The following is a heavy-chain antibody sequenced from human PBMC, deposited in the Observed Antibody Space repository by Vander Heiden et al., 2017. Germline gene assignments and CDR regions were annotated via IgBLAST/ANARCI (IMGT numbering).Heavy chain of an antibody. J-gene: IGHJ6*02. V-gene: IGHV4-59*01. CDR1: GASISAYY. CDR2: IYYRGNT. Sequence: QVRLQESGPGLVKPSETLSLTCTVAGASISAYYGTWIRQSPGKGLEWIGDIYYRGNTNYNSSLKSRLTLSIDTSKNQFSLNLRSVTAADTAVYYCARAGVTTIRATNMDVWGQGTTVTVSS. D-gene: IGHD4-17*01. CDR3: ARAGVTTIRATNMDV.